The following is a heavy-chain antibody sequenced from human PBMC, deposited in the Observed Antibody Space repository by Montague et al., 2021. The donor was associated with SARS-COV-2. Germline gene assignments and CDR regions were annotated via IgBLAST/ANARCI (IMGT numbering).Heavy chain of an antibody. J-gene: IGHJ4*02. CDR3: ARLVPPAFGSCAIDY. CDR1: GDSIRSSSYY. Sequence: SETLSLTCTVAGDSIRSSSYYWGWIRQPPGRGLEWIGSIYYDGSTYYNPSFKSRVTISVDTSKTQFSLKLSSVTAADTAVYSCARLVPPAFGSCAIDYWGQGTLVTVSS. V-gene: IGHV4-39*01. CDR2: IYYDGST. D-gene: IGHD3-3*01.